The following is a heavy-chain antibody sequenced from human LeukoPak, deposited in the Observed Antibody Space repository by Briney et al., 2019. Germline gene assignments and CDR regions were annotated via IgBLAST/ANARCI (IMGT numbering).Heavy chain of an antibody. J-gene: IGHJ4*02. CDR1: GFTFSSYA. V-gene: IGHV3-30*04. CDR2: ISKDGSTK. Sequence: PGGSLRLSCAASGFTFSSYAMHWVRQAPGKGLEWVGVISKDGSTKYYADSVKGRFTISRDNSKDTLYLQMDSLRPEDTAVYFCARDRYYSSGTYLDFWGQGALVTVSS. CDR3: ARDRYYSSGTYLDF. D-gene: IGHD3-10*01.